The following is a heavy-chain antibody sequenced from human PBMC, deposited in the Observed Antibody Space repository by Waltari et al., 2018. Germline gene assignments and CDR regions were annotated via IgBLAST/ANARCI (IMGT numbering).Heavy chain of an antibody. CDR1: GFSLSTSGVG. J-gene: IGHJ4*02. V-gene: IGHV2-5*01. Sequence: QITLKESGPTLVKPTQTLTLTCTFSGFSLSTSGVGVDWIRQPPRKALEWLALIYWNDDKRYSPSLKSVLTITKDTSKSQVVLTMTNMDPVDTATYYCAHSRDYDILTGYYYVDYWGQGTLVTVSS. CDR2: IYWNDDK. CDR3: AHSRDYDILTGYYYVDY. D-gene: IGHD3-9*01.